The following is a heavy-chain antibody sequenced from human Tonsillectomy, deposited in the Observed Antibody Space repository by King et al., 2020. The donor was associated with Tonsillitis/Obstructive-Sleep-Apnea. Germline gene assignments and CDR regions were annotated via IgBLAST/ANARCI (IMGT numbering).Heavy chain of an antibody. J-gene: IGHJ4*02. CDR2: ISYDGSNK. V-gene: IGHV3-30*01. CDR3: ARGPNYGSGIYFDY. D-gene: IGHD3-10*01. CDR1: GFTFSSYA. Sequence: VQLVESGGGVVQPGRSLRLSCAASGFTFSSYAMHWGRQAPGKGLEWVAVISYDGSNKYYADSVKGRFTISRDNSKNTLYLQMNSLRAEDTAVYYCARGPNYGSGIYFDYWGQGTLVTVSS.